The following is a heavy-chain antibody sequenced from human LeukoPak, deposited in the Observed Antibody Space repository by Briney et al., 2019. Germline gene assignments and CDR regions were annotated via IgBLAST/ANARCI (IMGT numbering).Heavy chain of an antibody. CDR3: FEQWLPRD. D-gene: IGHD6-19*01. J-gene: IGHJ4*02. CDR1: GFTFDDYA. CDR2: ISWNSGAV. Sequence: PGRSLRLSCAASGFTFDDYAMHWVRQAPGKGLEWVSGISWNSGAVGYADSVKGRFTISRDNAKNSLYLQMNSLRAEDTAVYYCFEQWLPRDWGQGTLVTVSS. V-gene: IGHV3-9*01.